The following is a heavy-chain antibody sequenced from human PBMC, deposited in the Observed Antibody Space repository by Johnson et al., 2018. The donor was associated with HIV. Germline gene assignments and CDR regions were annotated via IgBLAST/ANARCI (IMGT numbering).Heavy chain of an antibody. CDR2: IYSGGST. D-gene: IGHD3-9*01. J-gene: IGHJ3*02. CDR1: GFTVSSNY. CDR3: AREEGNYMLTRGEAFEI. V-gene: IGHV3-53*01. Sequence: EVQLVESGGGLVQPGGSLSLSCAASGFTVSSNYMSWVRQAPGKGLEWVSVIYSGGSTYYADSVKGRFTISRDNSKNTLYLQMNSLRAEDTAVSYCAREEGNYMLTRGEAFEIGGQGTMVTVSS.